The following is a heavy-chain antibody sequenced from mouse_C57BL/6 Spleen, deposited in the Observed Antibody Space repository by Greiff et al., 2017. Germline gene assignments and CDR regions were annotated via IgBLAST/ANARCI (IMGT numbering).Heavy chain of an antibody. D-gene: IGHD2-1*01. Sequence: EVMLVESGGGLVQPGGSLSLSCAASGFTFTDYYMSWVRQPPGKALEWLGFIRNKANGYTTEYSASVKGRLTISRDNSKSILYLQMNALRAEDSATYYCASASALYYGNYGWFADWGQGTLVTVSA. CDR3: ASASALYYGNYGWFAD. CDR1: GFTFTDYY. V-gene: IGHV7-3*01. J-gene: IGHJ3*01. CDR2: IRNKANGYTT.